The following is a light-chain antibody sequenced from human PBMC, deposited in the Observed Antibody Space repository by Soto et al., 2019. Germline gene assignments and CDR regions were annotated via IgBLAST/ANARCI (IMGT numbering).Light chain of an antibody. V-gene: IGLV1-44*01. CDR3: SAWHDSLNGPV. J-gene: IGLJ3*02. CDR1: SSNIGSNT. Sequence: QSVLTQAPSASGTPGQRVTISCSGSSSNIGSNTVNWYQQLPGKAPKLLIHSNNQRPSGVPDRFSGSKSGTSASLAISGLQSEDESDYFCSAWHDSLNGPVFGGGTKVTVL. CDR2: SNN.